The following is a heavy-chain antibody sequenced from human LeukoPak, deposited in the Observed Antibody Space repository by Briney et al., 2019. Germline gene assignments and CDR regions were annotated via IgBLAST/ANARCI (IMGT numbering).Heavy chain of an antibody. CDR2: IYHSGST. Sequence: SETLSLTFAVSGYSLSSGYYWAWIRQPPGKGLEWIGSIYHSGSTYYNPSLKSRVTISVDTSKNQFSLKLSSVTAADTAVYYCARDLVEMATDSVEYCVYSGHGTLVTVSS. CDR3: ARDLVEMATDSVEYCVY. J-gene: IGHJ4*01. V-gene: IGHV4-38-2*01. CDR1: GYSLSSGYY. D-gene: IGHD5-24*01.